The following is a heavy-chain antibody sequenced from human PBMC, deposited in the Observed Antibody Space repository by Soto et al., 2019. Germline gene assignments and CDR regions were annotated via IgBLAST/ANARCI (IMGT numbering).Heavy chain of an antibody. Sequence: PSETLSLTCTASGGSIRSYYWSWIRQHPGKGLEWIGYIYYSGSTNYNPSLKSRVTISVDTSKNQFSLKLSSVTAADTAVYYCAREMATITVNWFDPWGQGTLVTVSS. D-gene: IGHD5-12*01. CDR2: IYYSGST. V-gene: IGHV4-59*01. CDR3: AREMATITVNWFDP. CDR1: GGSIRSYY. J-gene: IGHJ5*02.